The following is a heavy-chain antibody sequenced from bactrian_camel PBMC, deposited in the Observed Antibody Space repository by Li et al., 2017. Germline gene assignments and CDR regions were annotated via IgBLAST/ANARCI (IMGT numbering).Heavy chain of an antibody. CDR1: GYNTTGSR. D-gene: IGHD2*01. CDR3: AARRYLLGLHVCPLLAALYNG. CDR2: MDGERRA. Sequence: VQLVESGGGSVEAGGSLRLSCVASGYNTTGSRMGWFRQTPGKEREGVATMDGERRASYADSVKGRFTITKDNAKNTLYLQMNALKPEDTGMYYCAARRYLLGLHVCPLLAALYNGWGQGTQVTVS. V-gene: IGHV3S42*01. J-gene: IGHJ4*01.